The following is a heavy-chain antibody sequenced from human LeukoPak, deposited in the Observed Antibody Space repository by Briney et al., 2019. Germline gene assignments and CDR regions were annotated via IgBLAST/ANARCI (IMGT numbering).Heavy chain of an antibody. V-gene: IGHV3-74*01. CDR1: GFTFSTSW. CDR3: ATAGYFRFDY. CDR2: INSDGSTI. Sequence: GGSLRLSCAASGFTFSTSWMHWVRQAPGKGLVWVSRINSDGSTINYADSVKGRFTISRDNAKNTLYLQMNSLRTEDTAVYYCATAGYFRFDYWGQGTLVTVSS. D-gene: IGHD5-18*01. J-gene: IGHJ4*02.